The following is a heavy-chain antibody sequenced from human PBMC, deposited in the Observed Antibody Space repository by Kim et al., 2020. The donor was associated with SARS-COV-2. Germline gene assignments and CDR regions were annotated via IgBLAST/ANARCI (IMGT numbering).Heavy chain of an antibody. CDR1: GYTFTGYY. V-gene: IGHV1-2*02. Sequence: ASVKVSCKASGYTFTGYYMHWVRQAPGQGLEWMGWINPNSGGTNYAQKFQGRVTMTRDTSISTAYMELSRLRSDDTAVYYCAVIRGMYSSRSDAFDIWGQGTMVTVSS. J-gene: IGHJ3*02. CDR3: AVIRGMYSSRSDAFDI. D-gene: IGHD6-13*01. CDR2: INPNSGGT.